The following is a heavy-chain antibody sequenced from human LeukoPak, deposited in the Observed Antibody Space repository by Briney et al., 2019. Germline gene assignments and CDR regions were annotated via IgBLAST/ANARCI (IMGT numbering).Heavy chain of an antibody. J-gene: IGHJ4*02. V-gene: IGHV4-34*01. CDR3: ASLSDYYASVY. D-gene: IGHD3-10*01. Sequence: PSETLSLTCTVSGGSIRGYYWSWIRQPPGKGLEWIGEINHSGSTIYNPSLKSRVTISVDTSKNQFSLKLSSVTAADTAGYYCASLSDYYASVYWGQGTLVTVSS. CDR2: INHSGST. CDR1: GGSIRGYY.